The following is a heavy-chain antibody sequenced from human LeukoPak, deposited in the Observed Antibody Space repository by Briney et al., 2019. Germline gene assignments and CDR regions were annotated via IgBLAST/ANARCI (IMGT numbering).Heavy chain of an antibody. D-gene: IGHD5-12*01. Sequence: TGGSLRLSCAASGFTFSSYWMHWVRQVPGKGLVWVSRINTDGSTTSYAASVKGRFTISRDNAKNTLSLQMNSLRAEDTAVYYCARDALVAHAFDIWGQGTMVTVSS. CDR1: GFTFSSYW. V-gene: IGHV3-74*01. CDR3: ARDALVAHAFDI. J-gene: IGHJ3*02. CDR2: INTDGSTT.